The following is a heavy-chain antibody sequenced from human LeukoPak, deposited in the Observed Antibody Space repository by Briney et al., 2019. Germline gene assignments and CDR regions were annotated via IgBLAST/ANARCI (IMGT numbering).Heavy chain of an antibody. CDR2: VSNSGDYI. CDR3: AKELTTSSGYLRYFDY. Sequence: GGSLRLSCAASGFSFSSYRMNWVRQAPGKGLEWVSSVSNSGDYIHDADSVKGRFTISRDNSKNSLYLQMNSLRAEDTAVYYCAKELTTSSGYLRYFDYWGQGTLVTVSS. V-gene: IGHV3-21*06. J-gene: IGHJ4*02. CDR1: GFSFSSYR. D-gene: IGHD6-13*01.